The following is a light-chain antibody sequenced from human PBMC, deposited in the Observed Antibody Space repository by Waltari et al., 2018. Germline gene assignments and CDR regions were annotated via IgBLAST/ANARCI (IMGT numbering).Light chain of an antibody. CDR2: WAS. V-gene: IGKV4-1*01. Sequence: DIVLTQSPELLAVSLGETATISCKSSQSFLYRSTNKNFLAWYQQKPGQSPKLLIYWASTRASGVPDRFSGSGSGSDFTLTISNLQAEDVALYFCQQYYSTCTFGQGTRLEIK. J-gene: IGKJ5*01. CDR3: QQYYSTCT. CDR1: QSFLYRSTNKNF.